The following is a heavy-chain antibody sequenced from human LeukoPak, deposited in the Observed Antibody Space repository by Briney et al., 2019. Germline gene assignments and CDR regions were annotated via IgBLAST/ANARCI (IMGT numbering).Heavy chain of an antibody. CDR1: GFTFSSYG. V-gene: IGHV3-33*01. Sequence: GRSLRLSCAASGFTFSSYGMHWVRQAPGKGLEWVAVIWYDGSNKYYADSVKGRFTISRDNSKNTLYLQMNSLRAEDTAVYYCARVGGRVAPMDYWGQGTLVTVSS. J-gene: IGHJ4*02. D-gene: IGHD3-3*01. CDR3: ARVGGRVAPMDY. CDR2: IWYDGSNK.